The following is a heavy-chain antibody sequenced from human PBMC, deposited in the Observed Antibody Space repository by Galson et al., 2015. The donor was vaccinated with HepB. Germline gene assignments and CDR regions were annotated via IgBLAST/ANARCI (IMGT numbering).Heavy chain of an antibody. CDR3: ARELKGGGGDSPY. J-gene: IGHJ4*02. Sequence: SLRLSCAASGFTFSRFTMHWVRQTPGKGLEWVAVIWYDGSKKYYVDSVKGRFTISRDNSKNTLYLQMSSLRAEDTAVYYCARELKGGGGDSPYWGQGTLVTVSS. CDR1: GFTFSRFT. V-gene: IGHV3-33*01. CDR2: IWYDGSKK. D-gene: IGHD2-21*02.